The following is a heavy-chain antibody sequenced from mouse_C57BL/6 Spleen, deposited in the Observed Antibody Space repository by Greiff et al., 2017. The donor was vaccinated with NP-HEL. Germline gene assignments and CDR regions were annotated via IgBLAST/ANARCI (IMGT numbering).Heavy chain of an antibody. V-gene: IGHV1-53*01. Sequence: QVHVKQPGTELVKPGASVKLSCKASGYTFTSYWMHWVKQRPGQGLEWIGNINPSNGGTNYNEKFKSKATLTVDKSSSTAYMQLSSLTSEDSAVYYCARDLLWGAIDYWGQGTSVTVSS. D-gene: IGHD2-1*01. CDR1: GYTFTSYW. CDR3: ARDLLWGAIDY. J-gene: IGHJ4*01. CDR2: INPSNGGT.